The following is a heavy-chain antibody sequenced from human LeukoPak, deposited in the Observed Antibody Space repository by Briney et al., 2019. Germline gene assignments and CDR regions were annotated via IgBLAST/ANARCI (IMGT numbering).Heavy chain of an antibody. J-gene: IGHJ3*01. CDR1: GFIIYSYW. Sequence: GGSLRLSCVASGFIIYSYWMIGVSQAPGKGLEWVANIRQDGSEKYYVDSVKGRLTISRDNAKNSLYLQMNNLTAADTAIYYCARAGYYGDDAFDLWGQGTRVTVSS. V-gene: IGHV3-7*01. CDR2: IRQDGSEK. CDR3: ARAGYYGDDAFDL. D-gene: IGHD2/OR15-2a*01.